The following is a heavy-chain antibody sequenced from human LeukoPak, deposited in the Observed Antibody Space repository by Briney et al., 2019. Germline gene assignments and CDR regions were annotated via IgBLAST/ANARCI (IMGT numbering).Heavy chain of an antibody. J-gene: IGHJ4*02. CDR1: GYSFTSYG. V-gene: IGHV1-18*04. CDR3: VTAAGTYFDY. D-gene: IGHD6-19*01. CDR2: ISAYNGNT. Sequence: ASVKVSCKASGYSFTSYGISWVRQAPGQGLEWVGWISAYNGNTSYAQKLQGRVTMTTDTSTSTAYMELRSLRSDDTAVYYCVTAAGTYFDYWGQGTLVTVSS.